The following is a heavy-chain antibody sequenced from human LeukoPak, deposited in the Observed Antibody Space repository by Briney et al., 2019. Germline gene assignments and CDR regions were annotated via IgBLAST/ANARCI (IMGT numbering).Heavy chain of an antibody. Sequence: SVKVSCKASGGTFSSYAISWVRQAPGQGLEWMGGIIPIFGTANYAQKFQGRVTITADESTGTAYMELSSLRSEDTAVYYCARDGGGDGYNYVFDYWGQGTLVTVSS. V-gene: IGHV1-69*01. D-gene: IGHD5-24*01. J-gene: IGHJ4*02. CDR3: ARDGGGDGYNYVFDY. CDR1: GGTFSSYA. CDR2: IIPIFGTA.